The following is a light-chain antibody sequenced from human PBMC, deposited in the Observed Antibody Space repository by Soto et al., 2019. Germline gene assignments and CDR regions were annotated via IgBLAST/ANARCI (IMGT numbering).Light chain of an antibody. CDR2: YDS. J-gene: IGLJ2*01. Sequence: SYELTQPPSVSVAPGETASITCGGDNIGCKGVHWYQQKPGQAPVVVIYYDSDRPSGIPDRFSGSTSGNTATLTISGVEAGDEADYYCQLWDDSINHPKLFGGGTKLTVL. CDR3: QLWDDSINHPKL. V-gene: IGLV3-21*04. CDR1: NIGCKG.